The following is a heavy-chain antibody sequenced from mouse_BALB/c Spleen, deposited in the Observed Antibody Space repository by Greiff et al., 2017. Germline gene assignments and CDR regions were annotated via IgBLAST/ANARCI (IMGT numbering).Heavy chain of an antibody. D-gene: IGHD1-1*01. J-gene: IGHJ2*01. V-gene: IGHV1-80*01. Sequence: VQLQQSGAELVRPGSSVKISCKASGYAFSSYWMNWVKQRPGQGLEWIGQIYPGDGDTNYNGKFKGKATLTADKSSSTAYMQLSSLTSEDSAVYFCAHYYGSPHFDYWGQGTTLTVSS. CDR2: IYPGDGDT. CDR1: GYAFSSYW. CDR3: AHYYGSPHFDY.